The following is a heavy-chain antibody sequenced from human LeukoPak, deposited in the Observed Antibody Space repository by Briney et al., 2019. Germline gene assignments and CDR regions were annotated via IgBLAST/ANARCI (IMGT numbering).Heavy chain of an antibody. CDR2: IGGDGRT. Sequence: GGSLRLSCAASGFTVSTNAMSWVRQAPGRGLEWVSGIGGDGRTHYADSVRGRFSIFRDNSKNTVYLQMNSLRDDDTAVYHCAKDLSWWAAVDFWGQGMLVTVSS. CDR1: GFTVSTNA. CDR3: AKDLSWWAAVDF. J-gene: IGHJ4*02. D-gene: IGHD2-8*02. V-gene: IGHV3-23*01.